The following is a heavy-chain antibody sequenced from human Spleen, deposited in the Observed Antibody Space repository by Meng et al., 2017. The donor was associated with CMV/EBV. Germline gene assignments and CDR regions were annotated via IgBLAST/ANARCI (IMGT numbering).Heavy chain of an antibody. CDR1: GGTFSSYA. J-gene: IGHJ6*02. CDR3: ARSTGTTGYYYYGMDV. CDR2: ISAYNGNT. V-gene: IGHV1-18*01. D-gene: IGHD1-7*01. Sequence: ASVKVSCKASGGTFSSYAISWVRQAPGQGLEWMGLISAYNGNTNYAQKLQGRVTMTTDTSTSTAYMELRSLRSDDTAVYYCARSTGTTGYYYYGMDVWGQGTTVTVSS.